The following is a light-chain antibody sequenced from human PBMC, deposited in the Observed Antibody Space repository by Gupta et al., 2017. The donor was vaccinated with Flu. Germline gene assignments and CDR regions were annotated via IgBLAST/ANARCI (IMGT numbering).Light chain of an antibody. V-gene: IGKV1-17*01. J-gene: IGKJ4*01. Sequence: DIQMTQSPSSLSASVGDRVTITCRASQDIRTDLGWYQQKPERAPNRLIYAASTLQSGVPSRFSGSGSGTEFTLSINSLQPEDFATYYCRQHNSSPLTFGGGTKVEIK. CDR2: AAS. CDR3: RQHNSSPLT. CDR1: QDIRTD.